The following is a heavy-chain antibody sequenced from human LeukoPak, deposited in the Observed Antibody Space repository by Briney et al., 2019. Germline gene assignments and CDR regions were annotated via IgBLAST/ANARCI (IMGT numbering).Heavy chain of an antibody. V-gene: IGHV4-39*01. Sequence: PSETLSLTCTVSGGSISSSSYYWGWIRQPPGKGLEWIGSIYYSGSTYYNPSLKSRVTISVDTSKNQFSLKLSSVTAADTAVYYCARHVVGGSGYDSPYDYWGQGTLVTVSS. CDR1: GGSISSSSYY. CDR2: IYYSGST. D-gene: IGHD3-22*01. J-gene: IGHJ4*02. CDR3: ARHVVGGSGYDSPYDY.